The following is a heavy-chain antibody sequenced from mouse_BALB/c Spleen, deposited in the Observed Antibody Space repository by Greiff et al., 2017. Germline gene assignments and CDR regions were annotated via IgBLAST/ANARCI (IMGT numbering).Heavy chain of an antibody. V-gene: IGHV14-3*02. CDR1: GFNIKDTY. J-gene: IGHJ4*01. CDR2: IDPANGNT. CDR3: ARTRERDAMDY. Sequence: VQLKQSGAELVKPGASVKLSCTASGFNIKDTYMHWVKQRPEQGLEWIGRIDPANGNTKYDPKFQGKATITADTSSNTAYLQLSSLTSEDTAVYYCARTRERDAMDYWGQGTSVTVSS.